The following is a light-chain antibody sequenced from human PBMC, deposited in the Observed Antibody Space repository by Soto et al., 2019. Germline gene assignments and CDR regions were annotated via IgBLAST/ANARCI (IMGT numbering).Light chain of an antibody. J-gene: IGKJ1*01. CDR2: DAS. V-gene: IGKV1-5*01. Sequence: DIQMTQSPSTLSASVGDRVTITCRASQSIRHFLAWYQQKPGKAPKVVVYDASNLESGVPSRFSGSGSATEFTLTISGLQPDDFATYYCQQYDDYWTFGPGTKVEVK. CDR1: QSIRHF. CDR3: QQYDDYWT.